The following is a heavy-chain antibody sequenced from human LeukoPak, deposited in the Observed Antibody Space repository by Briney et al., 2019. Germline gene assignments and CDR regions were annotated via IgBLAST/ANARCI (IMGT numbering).Heavy chain of an antibody. CDR2: ISVSGTT. J-gene: IGHJ5*02. Sequence: SATLSLPCTVSGGSINSYWSWIRQPPGKGLEWIGRISVSGTTTYNPAQQSRLSISIATSRNQFSLKLLSVTAAHTAVYDCARDSGTTGEVKFDPWGQGTLVTVSS. D-gene: IGHD3-10*01. CDR3: ARDSGTTGEVKFDP. CDR1: GGSINSY. V-gene: IGHV4-4*07.